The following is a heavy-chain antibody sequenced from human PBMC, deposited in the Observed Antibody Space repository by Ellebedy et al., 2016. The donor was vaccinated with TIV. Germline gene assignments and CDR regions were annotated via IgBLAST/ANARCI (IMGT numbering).Heavy chain of an antibody. D-gene: IGHD3-16*01. CDR3: ARVKSEKIMAKVFDY. Sequence: AASVKVSCKPSGYTFTDYYIHWFRQAPGQGLEWMGWMNPKSGGSEIVEKFQGRVTMTRDISIDTAYMEVTRLRSDDTAVFFCARVKSEKIMAKVFDYWGQGSLVTVSS. CDR1: GYTFTDYY. J-gene: IGHJ4*02. CDR2: MNPKSGGS. V-gene: IGHV1-2*02.